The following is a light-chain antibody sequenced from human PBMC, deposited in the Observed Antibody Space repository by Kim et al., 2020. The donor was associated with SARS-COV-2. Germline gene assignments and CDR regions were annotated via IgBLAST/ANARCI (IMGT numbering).Light chain of an antibody. CDR3: QQYKTYPWT. V-gene: IGKV1-5*03. CDR1: QSIGSW. CDR2: EAS. Sequence: AAVGDRGTITCRASQSIGSWLAWYQQKPGQAPKLLIYEASGLESGVPSRFSGSGTGTEFPLTISNLQPYDFASFYGQQYKTYPWTFGQGTKVDIK. J-gene: IGKJ1*01.